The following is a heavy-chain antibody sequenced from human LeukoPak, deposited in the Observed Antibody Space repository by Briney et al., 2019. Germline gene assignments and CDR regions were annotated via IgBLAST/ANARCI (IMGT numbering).Heavy chain of an antibody. CDR2: IYPGDSDT. Sequence: GESLKISCXGSGYSFTSYWIGWGRQVPGKGLEWMGIIYPGDSDTRYSPSFQGQVTISADKSISTAYLQWSSLKASDTAMYYCARVSPFYDSSGYNDYWGQGTLVTVSS. V-gene: IGHV5-51*01. J-gene: IGHJ4*02. D-gene: IGHD3-22*01. CDR3: ARVSPFYDSSGYNDY. CDR1: GYSFTSYW.